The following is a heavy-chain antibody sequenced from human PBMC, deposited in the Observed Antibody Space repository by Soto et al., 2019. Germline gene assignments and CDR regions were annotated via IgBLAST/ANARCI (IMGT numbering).Heavy chain of an antibody. CDR2: ILPIFATA. D-gene: IGHD2-2*01. CDR3: AGRCDSTNGLGHFDY. Sequence: QVQLVQSGAEVKKPGSSVKVSCKASGGTFNNYVVNWVRQAPGQGLEWMGGILPIFATANYAQKLQGRVTITADKSPSTAYTELTSRRSEDTAVYYCAGRCDSTNGLGHFDYWGQGTLVTVAS. V-gene: IGHV1-69*06. CDR1: GGTFNNYV. J-gene: IGHJ4*02.